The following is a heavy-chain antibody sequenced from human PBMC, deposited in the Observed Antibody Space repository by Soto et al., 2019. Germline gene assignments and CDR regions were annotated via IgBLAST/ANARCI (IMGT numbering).Heavy chain of an antibody. Sequence: PGWSLRLSCLGSVFIFSNNGMHWVRQTPGKGLEWVAFMSYDGSDTFYADSVKGRFTISRDNSKNTLFLHMSNLRAEDTAMYYCTIVRVADSALDHWGQGTLVTVSS. D-gene: IGHD3-10*02. J-gene: IGHJ4*02. CDR2: MSYDGSDT. V-gene: IGHV3-30*03. CDR1: VFIFSNNG. CDR3: TIVRVADSALDH.